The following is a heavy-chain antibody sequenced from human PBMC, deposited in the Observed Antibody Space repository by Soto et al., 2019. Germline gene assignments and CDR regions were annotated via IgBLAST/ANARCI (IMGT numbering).Heavy chain of an antibody. CDR3: ARQEDHNEFYYYYGMDV. CDR1: GYSFTSYW. V-gene: IGHV5-51*01. CDR2: IYPGDSDT. Sequence: LKISCKGSGYSFTSYWIGWVRQMPGKGLEWMGIIYPGDSDTRYSPSFQGQVTISADKSISTAYLQWSSLKASDTAMYYCARQEDHNEFYYYYGMDVWGQGTTVTVSS. J-gene: IGHJ6*02.